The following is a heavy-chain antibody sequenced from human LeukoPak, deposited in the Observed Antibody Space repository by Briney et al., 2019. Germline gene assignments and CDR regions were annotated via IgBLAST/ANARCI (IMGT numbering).Heavy chain of an antibody. CDR3: AREKLLLDSSGYEGALDI. V-gene: IGHV4-34*01. J-gene: IGHJ3*02. CDR1: GGSFRGYY. D-gene: IGHD3-22*01. Sequence: SETLSLTCAVYGGSFRGYYWSWIRQPPGKGLEWIGEINHSGSTNYNPSLKSRVTISVDTSKNQFSLKLSSVTAADTAVYYCAREKLLLDSSGYEGALDIWGQGTMVTVSS. CDR2: INHSGST.